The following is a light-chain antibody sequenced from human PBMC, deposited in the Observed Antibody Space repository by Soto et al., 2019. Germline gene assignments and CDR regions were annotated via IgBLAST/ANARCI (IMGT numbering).Light chain of an antibody. CDR2: DAS. Sequence: EIVLTQSPATLSLSPGERATLSCRASQSVRSYLAWYQQKHGQEPRLLIFDASNRGTGITARFSGRGSGTDDTLTISSLQPEDDAVYYCQQRSNWPPWTFGRGTKVEIK. CDR3: QQRSNWPPWT. CDR1: QSVRSY. J-gene: IGKJ1*01. V-gene: IGKV3-11*01.